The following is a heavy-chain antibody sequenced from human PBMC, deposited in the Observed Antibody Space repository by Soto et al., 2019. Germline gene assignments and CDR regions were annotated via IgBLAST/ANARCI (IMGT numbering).Heavy chain of an antibody. V-gene: IGHV4-59*01. CDR3: ARDLGGYDYAFDI. D-gene: IGHD5-12*01. J-gene: IGHJ3*02. CDR1: GGSISTYY. CDR2: IYYRGST. Sequence: QVQLQESGPGLVKPSETLSLTCTVSGGSISTYYWSWIRQPPGKGLEWVGYIYYRGSTNYNPSLKSRDTISVDTSKNQFSLKLTSVTHADTAVFYCARDLGGYDYAFDIWGQGTMVTVSS.